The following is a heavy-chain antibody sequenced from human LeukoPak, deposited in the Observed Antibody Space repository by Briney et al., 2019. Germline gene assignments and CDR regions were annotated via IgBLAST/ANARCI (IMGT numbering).Heavy chain of an antibody. D-gene: IGHD6-6*01. Sequence: SETLSLTCTVSGVSISAYYWTWIRQPAGKGLEWIGRIYTSGITNYNPSLESRVTISVDTSKNQFSLKLSSVTAADTAVYYCARRLVHSSSYGYYYYYMDVWGKGTTVTVSS. J-gene: IGHJ6*03. CDR3: ARRLVHSSSYGYYYYYMDV. V-gene: IGHV4-4*07. CDR1: GVSISAYY. CDR2: IYTSGIT.